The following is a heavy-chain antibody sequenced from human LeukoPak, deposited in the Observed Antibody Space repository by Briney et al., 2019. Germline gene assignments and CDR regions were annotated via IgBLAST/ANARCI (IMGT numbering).Heavy chain of an antibody. D-gene: IGHD7-27*01. J-gene: IGHJ2*01. CDR3: ARDVTGDQSWFFDL. CDR1: GYTFIGYY. V-gene: IGHV1-2*02. CDR2: INPNSGGT. Sequence: GASVTVSCKASGYTFIGYYMHWVRQAPGQGLEWMGWINPNSGGTNYAQKFQGRVTMTRDTSISTAYMELIRLTSDDTAVYYCARDVTGDQSWFFDLWGRGTLVTVSS.